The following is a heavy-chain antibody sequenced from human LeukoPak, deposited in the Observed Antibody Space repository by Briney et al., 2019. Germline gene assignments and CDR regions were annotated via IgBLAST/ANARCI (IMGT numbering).Heavy chain of an antibody. CDR3: ARGGNIGYKYNAFDV. D-gene: IGHD3-22*01. CDR2: ISSSGRDI. V-gene: IGHV3-48*03. J-gene: IGHJ3*01. Sequence: GGSLTLSCAASGSSISTYEMNWVRLAPGKGLEWVSFISSSGRDIYYADSVKGRFTISRDNAKNSLFLQISSLRAEDTAVYYCARGGNIGYKYNAFDVWGEGTVVTVSS. CDR1: GSSISTYE.